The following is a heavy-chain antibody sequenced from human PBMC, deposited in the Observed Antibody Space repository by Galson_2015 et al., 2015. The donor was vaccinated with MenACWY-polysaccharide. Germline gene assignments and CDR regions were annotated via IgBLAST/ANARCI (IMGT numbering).Heavy chain of an antibody. V-gene: IGHV3-23*01. CDR1: GFTFTSYA. Sequence: SLRLSCAASGFTFTSYAMSWVRQAPGKGLEWVSAIRSSGANTYYADSVKGRFTISRDDSKNTLYLQMNSLRAEDTAVYYCAKDSNVFWSVAGRFDHWGQGTLVTVSS. CDR3: AKDSNVFWSVAGRFDH. J-gene: IGHJ5*02. D-gene: IGHD3-3*01. CDR2: IRSSGANT.